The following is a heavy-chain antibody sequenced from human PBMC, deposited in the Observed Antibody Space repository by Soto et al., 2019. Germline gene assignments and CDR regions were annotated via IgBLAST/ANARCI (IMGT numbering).Heavy chain of an antibody. J-gene: IGHJ4*02. CDR2: ISSSSSYI. D-gene: IGHD3-10*01. Sequence: GGSLRLSCAASGFTFSSYSMNWVRQAPGKGLEWVSSISSSSSYIYYADSVKGRFTISRDNAKNSLYLQMNSLRAEDTAVYYCARDPEGQFGEEPFDYWGQGTLVTVSS. CDR1: GFTFSSYS. CDR3: ARDPEGQFGEEPFDY. V-gene: IGHV3-21*01.